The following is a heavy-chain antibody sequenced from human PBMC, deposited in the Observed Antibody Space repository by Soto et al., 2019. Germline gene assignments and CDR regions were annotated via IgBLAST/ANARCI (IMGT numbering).Heavy chain of an antibody. J-gene: IGHJ4*02. CDR2: IYYSGST. D-gene: IGHD6-13*01. CDR1: GGSISSSSYY. Sequence: QLQLQESGPGLVKPSETLSLTCTVSGGSISSSSYYWGWIRQPPGKGLEWIGSIYYSGSTYYNPSLKSRVPISVDTSKNQFSLKLSSVTAADAAVYYCAVLRSRYVPLDYWGQGTLVTVPS. V-gene: IGHV4-39*01. CDR3: AVLRSRYVPLDY.